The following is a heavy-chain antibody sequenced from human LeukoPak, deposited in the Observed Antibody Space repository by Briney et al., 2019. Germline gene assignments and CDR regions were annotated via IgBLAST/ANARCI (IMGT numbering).Heavy chain of an antibody. J-gene: IGHJ4*02. CDR3: AKDASIGKYCTSGVCSPFDY. CDR2: ISGGGGST. Sequence: PGGSLRLSCAASGFTFSSYAMSWVRQAPGKGLEWVSTISGGGGSTYYADSVKGRFTISRDNSKNTLYLHVNSLRAEDTAVYYCAKDASIGKYCTSGVCSPFDYWGQGTLVTVSS. CDR1: GFTFSSYA. D-gene: IGHD2-8*01. V-gene: IGHV3-23*01.